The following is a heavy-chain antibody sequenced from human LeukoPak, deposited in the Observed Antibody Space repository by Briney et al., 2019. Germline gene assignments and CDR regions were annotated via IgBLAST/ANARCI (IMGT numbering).Heavy chain of an antibody. Sequence: GGSLRLSCAASGFTFSSYAMHWVRQAPGKGLEWVAVISYDGSNKYYADSVKGRFTISRDNTKNSLYLQMNSLRAEDTAVYYCASEQVAGPNWGQGTLVTVSS. CDR3: ASEQVAGPN. D-gene: IGHD6-19*01. V-gene: IGHV3-30-3*01. CDR2: ISYDGSNK. CDR1: GFTFSSYA. J-gene: IGHJ4*02.